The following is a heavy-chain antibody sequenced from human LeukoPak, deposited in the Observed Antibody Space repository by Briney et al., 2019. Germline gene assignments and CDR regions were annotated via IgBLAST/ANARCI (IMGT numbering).Heavy chain of an antibody. J-gene: IGHJ5*02. V-gene: IGHV4-38-2*01. D-gene: IGHD3-16*01. CDR2: ISFSANT. CDR1: GFPISSGFS. Sequence: SETLSLTCDAFGFPISSGFSWAWIRQSPGKGLEWIASISFSANTYYNPSLESRLFISSDTSKNQFSVRLTSVTAADSAVYYCARVGAVPGIDPWGQGILVTVSP. CDR3: ARVGAVPGIDP.